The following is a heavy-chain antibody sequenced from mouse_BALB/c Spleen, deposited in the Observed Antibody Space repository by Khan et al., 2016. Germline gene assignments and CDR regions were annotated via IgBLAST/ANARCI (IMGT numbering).Heavy chain of an antibody. V-gene: IGHV9-4*02. CDR1: GYTFTTAG. CDR2: INTHSGVP. Sequence: QIQLVQSGPELKKPGETVRISCKASGYTFTTAGMQWVQKMPGKGLKWIGWINTHSGVPKYAEDFKGRFAFSLETSASTAYLQISNLKNEDTATYCCARSGNYFDYWGQGTTLTVSS. CDR3: ARSGNYFDY. J-gene: IGHJ2*01. D-gene: IGHD1-1*02.